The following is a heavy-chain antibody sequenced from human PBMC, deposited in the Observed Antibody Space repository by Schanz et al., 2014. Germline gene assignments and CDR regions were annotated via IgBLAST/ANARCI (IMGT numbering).Heavy chain of an antibody. CDR3: AKDYEIASSPPRHDAFDV. V-gene: IGHV3-23*01. D-gene: IGHD6-6*01. CDR2: MIGSGSSV. J-gene: IGHJ3*01. CDR1: GFTFSDYY. Sequence: EVQLLESGGGLVQPGGSLRLSCAASGFTFSDYYMTWMRQAPGKGLEWVSRMIGSGSSVFYADSVKGRFSISRENSKSILYPKINSVRARDRAVFFCAKDYEIASSPPRHDAFDVWGQGTVVTVSS.